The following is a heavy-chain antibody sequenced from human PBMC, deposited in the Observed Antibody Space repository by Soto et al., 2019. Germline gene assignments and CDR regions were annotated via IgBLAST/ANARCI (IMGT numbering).Heavy chain of an antibody. J-gene: IGHJ4*02. V-gene: IGHV3-23*01. CDR2: ISSSSGST. D-gene: IGHD2-15*01. CDR3: AKDSGGAPIVVVVAASFDY. CDR1: GFTFSSYS. Sequence: GGSLRLSCAASGFTFSSYSMNWVRQAPGKGLEWVSYISSSSGSTYYADSVKGRFTISRDNSKNTLHLQMNSLRAEDTAVYYCAKDSGGAPIVVVVAASFDYWGQGTLVTVSS.